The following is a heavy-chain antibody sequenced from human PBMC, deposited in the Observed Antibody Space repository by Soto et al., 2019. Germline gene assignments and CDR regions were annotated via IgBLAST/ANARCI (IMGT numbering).Heavy chain of an antibody. J-gene: IGHJ3*02. Sequence: PGESLKISCKASGYSFSFYWIGWVRQMPGKGLEWMAIMYPDDSDNRHSPSFEAHVTISADKSTSTAFLQWSSLKASDTAMYYCATAYVYDFENSNYYRDAFDIWGQGTLVTVSS. CDR1: GYSFSFYW. V-gene: IGHV5-51*01. CDR2: MYPDDSDN. D-gene: IGHD3-22*01. CDR3: ATAYVYDFENSNYYRDAFDI.